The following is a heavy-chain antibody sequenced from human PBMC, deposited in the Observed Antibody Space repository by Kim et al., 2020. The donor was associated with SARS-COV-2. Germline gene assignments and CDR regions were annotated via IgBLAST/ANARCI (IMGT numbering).Heavy chain of an antibody. V-gene: IGHV3-48*04. CDR2: ISSSSSTI. Sequence: GGSLRLSCAASGFTFSSYSMNWVRQAPGKGLEWVSYISSSSSTIYYADSVKGRFTISRDNAKNSLYLQMNSLRAEDTAVYYCARLYGGSYSDWGQGTLVTVSS. CDR1: GFTFSSYS. D-gene: IGHD1-26*01. J-gene: IGHJ4*02. CDR3: ARLYGGSYSD.